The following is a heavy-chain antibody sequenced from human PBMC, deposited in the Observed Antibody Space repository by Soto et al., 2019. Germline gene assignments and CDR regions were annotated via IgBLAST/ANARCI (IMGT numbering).Heavy chain of an antibody. D-gene: IGHD4-17*01. J-gene: IGHJ3*02. CDR1: GGTFSSYA. CDR3: ASSTVTTSAFDI. CDR2: IIPIFGTA. Sequence: QVQLVQSGAEVKKPGSSVKVSCKASGGTFSSYAISWVRQAPGQGLEWMGGIIPIFGTANYAQKFQGRVTIPADESTSTAYMALSSLRSEDTAVYYCASSTVTTSAFDIWGQGTMVTVSS. V-gene: IGHV1-69*01.